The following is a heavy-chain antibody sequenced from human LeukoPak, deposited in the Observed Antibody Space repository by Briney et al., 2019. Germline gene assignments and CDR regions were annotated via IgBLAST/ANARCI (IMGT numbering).Heavy chain of an antibody. Sequence: GGSLRLSCAASGFTFSSYSMNWVRQAPGKGLEWVANIHQDGSEKYYVDSLKGRFTISRDNAKNSLYLQMNSLRAEDTAVYYCARVQGRCSYDYWGQGTLVTVSS. J-gene: IGHJ4*02. CDR2: IHQDGSEK. D-gene: IGHD3-10*02. CDR1: GFTFSSYS. CDR3: ARVQGRCSYDY. V-gene: IGHV3-7*01.